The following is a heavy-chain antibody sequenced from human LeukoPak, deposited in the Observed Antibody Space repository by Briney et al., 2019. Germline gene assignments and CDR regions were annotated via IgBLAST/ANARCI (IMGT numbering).Heavy chain of an antibody. V-gene: IGHV3-48*01. J-gene: IGHJ6*03. CDR3: ARVIGEGDFWGDYYYYSYMDV. Sequence: TGGSLRLSCAASGFTFSSYSMNWVRQAPGKGLEWVSYISSSSSTIYYADSVKGRFTISRDNDKNSLYLQMNSLRAEDTAVYYCARVIGEGDFWGDYYYYSYMDVWGKGTTVTVSS. D-gene: IGHD3-3*01. CDR1: GFTFSSYS. CDR2: ISSSSSTI.